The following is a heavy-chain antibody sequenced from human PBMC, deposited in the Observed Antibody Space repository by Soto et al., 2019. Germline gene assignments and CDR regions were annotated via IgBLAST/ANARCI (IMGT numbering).Heavy chain of an antibody. D-gene: IGHD2-2*01. V-gene: IGHV3-23*01. CDR3: ARKILGSTSRPNYWYFDL. CDR1: GFTFINYA. Sequence: EVQLLESGGALVQPGGSLRLSCAGSGFTFINYAMNWVRQAPGKGLEWVSSISGGGDAAFFPDSVRGRFTIPRDNSKNTVTLQMNSLGVDDTAVYYCARKILGSTSRPNYWYFDLWGRGTLVTVSS. CDR2: ISGGGDAA. J-gene: IGHJ2*01.